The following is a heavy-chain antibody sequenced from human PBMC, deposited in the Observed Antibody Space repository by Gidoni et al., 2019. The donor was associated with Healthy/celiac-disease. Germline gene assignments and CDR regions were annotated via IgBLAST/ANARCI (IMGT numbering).Heavy chain of an antibody. Sequence: QLQLQESGPGLVKPSETLSLTCTVSGGSISSSSYYWGWIRQPPGKGLEWIGSIYYSGSTYYNPSLKSRVTISVDTSKNQFSLKLSSVTAADTAVYYCASTRRDPGDYYFDYWGQGTLVTVSS. CDR2: IYYSGST. J-gene: IGHJ4*02. CDR3: ASTRRDPGDYYFDY. CDR1: GGSISSSSYY. D-gene: IGHD3-10*01. V-gene: IGHV4-39*01.